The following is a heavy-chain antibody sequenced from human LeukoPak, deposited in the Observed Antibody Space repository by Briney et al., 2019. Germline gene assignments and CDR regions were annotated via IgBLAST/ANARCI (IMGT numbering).Heavy chain of an antibody. D-gene: IGHD2-2*01. CDR1: GGTFSSYA. Sequence: VKVSCKASGGTFSSYAISWVRQAPGQGLEWIGGIIPIFGTANYAQKFQGRVTITADESTSTAYMELSSLRSEDTAVYYCASKGCSSTTCYYYGMDVWGKGTTVTVSS. J-gene: IGHJ6*04. CDR2: IIPIFGTA. CDR3: ASKGCSSTTCYYYGMDV. V-gene: IGHV1-69*13.